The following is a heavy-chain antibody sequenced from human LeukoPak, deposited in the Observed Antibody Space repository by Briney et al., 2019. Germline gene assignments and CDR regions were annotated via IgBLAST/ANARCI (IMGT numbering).Heavy chain of an antibody. J-gene: IGHJ4*02. CDR3: AKDSSVPYGITD. V-gene: IGHV3-23*01. D-gene: IGHD4-17*01. CDR2: ISGSDGNT. CDR1: GFTFSKYA. Sequence: GGSLRLSCAASGFTFSKYAMSWVRQAPGKGLEWVSAISGSDGNTFYADSVKGRFTISRDNSKDTLSLQMNSLRVEDTALYYCAKDSSVPYGITDWGQGTLVTVSS.